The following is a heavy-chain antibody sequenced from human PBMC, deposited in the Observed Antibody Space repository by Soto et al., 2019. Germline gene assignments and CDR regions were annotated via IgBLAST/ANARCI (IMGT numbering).Heavy chain of an antibody. CDR3: AKDDEAGGWDLL. CDR2: ITGSGATA. J-gene: IGHJ4*02. Sequence: PGGSLRLSCAASGFPFSTYAMTWVRQAPGKGLEWVAAITGSGATAYYAKSVQGRFTISRDNSKNMLSLELDSLRADDTAIYYCAKDDEAGGWDLLWGQGTLVTVSS. D-gene: IGHD1-26*01. CDR1: GFPFSTYA. V-gene: IGHV3-23*01.